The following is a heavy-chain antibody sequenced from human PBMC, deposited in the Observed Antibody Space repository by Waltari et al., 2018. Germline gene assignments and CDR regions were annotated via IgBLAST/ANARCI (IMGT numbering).Heavy chain of an antibody. J-gene: IGHJ4*02. CDR3: ARALYGGNSNIFDY. Sequence: QVQLVQSGAEVKKPGSSVKVYCKASGGTFSSYAISWVRQAPGQWLEWMGGIIPIFGTANYSQKFQGRVTITTDESTSTAYRELGSLRSEDTAVYYCARALYGGNSNIFDYWGQGTLVTVSS. CDR1: GGTFSSYA. V-gene: IGHV1-69*05. CDR2: IIPIFGTA. D-gene: IGHD2-21*02.